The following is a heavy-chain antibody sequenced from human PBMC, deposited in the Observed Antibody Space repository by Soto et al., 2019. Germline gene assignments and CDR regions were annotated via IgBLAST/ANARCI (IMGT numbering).Heavy chain of an antibody. CDR1: GVTFGGSA. J-gene: IGHJ3*02. D-gene: IGHD3-22*01. V-gene: IGHV3-73*01. Sequence: GGLLRLCCAAFGVTFGGSAMRRVRQASGKGLGWVGRIRSKANTYATAYAASVKGRFTISRDDSKNTAYLQMNSRKTEDTAVYYCTRRADTYNYDSSGFDAFDIWGQGTMVTVSS. CDR2: IRSKANTYAT. CDR3: TRRADTYNYDSSGFDAFDI.